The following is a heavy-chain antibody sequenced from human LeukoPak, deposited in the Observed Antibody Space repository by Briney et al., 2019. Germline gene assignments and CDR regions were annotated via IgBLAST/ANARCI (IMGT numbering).Heavy chain of an antibody. V-gene: IGHV3-21*01. CDR1: EFTFSSYN. D-gene: IGHD2-15*01. Sequence: GGSLMLFCGASEFTFSSYNMNWVRQAPGKGLEWLSSINPSSSYINYADSVKGRFTISRDNAKNSVYLQMSSLRAEDTAVYYCARDKDRTSAGRCYLPDDWGQGTLVTVSS. J-gene: IGHJ4*02. CDR2: INPSSSYI. CDR3: ARDKDRTSAGRCYLPDD.